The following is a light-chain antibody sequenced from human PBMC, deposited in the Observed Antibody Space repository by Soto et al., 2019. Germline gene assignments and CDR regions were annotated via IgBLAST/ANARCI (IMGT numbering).Light chain of an antibody. CDR2: AAS. CDR1: QSFSSRY. CDR3: QQYGSSPTT. V-gene: IGKV3-20*01. Sequence: EIVLTQSPGTLSLSPVSRATLSCRASQSFSSRYLAWYQQKPGQAPRLLIYAASNRATGIPDRFSGSGSGTDFTLTISRLEPEDFAVYFCQQYGSSPTTFGQGTRLEIK. J-gene: IGKJ5*01.